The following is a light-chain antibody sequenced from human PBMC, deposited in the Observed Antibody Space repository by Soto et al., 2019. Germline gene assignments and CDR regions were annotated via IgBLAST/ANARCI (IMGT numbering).Light chain of an antibody. CDR2: TAS. J-gene: IGKJ1*01. Sequence: IKRTQSPSSLSASVGDRVTITCRASESIVRNLNWYQQKPGKAPELLIYTASNLESVVPSRFSGSGSGTDFTLTISSLQPEDFATYYCQQSYSTPWTFGQGTKVDIK. V-gene: IGKV1-39*01. CDR3: QQSYSTPWT. CDR1: ESIVRN.